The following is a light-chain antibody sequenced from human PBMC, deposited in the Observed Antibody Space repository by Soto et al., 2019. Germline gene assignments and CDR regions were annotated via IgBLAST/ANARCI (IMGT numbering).Light chain of an antibody. Sequence: ETGLTQSPGTLSLSPGDRATLSCRASQNFYSTFVGWYQQRPGQAPRLLIYGTSPRATDIPDRFSGSGSGTDFTLTISRLEPDDFAVYFCHQYGNSPLTFGPGTKVDF. CDR3: HQYGNSPLT. V-gene: IGKV3-20*01. CDR2: GTS. CDR1: QNFYSTF. J-gene: IGKJ3*01.